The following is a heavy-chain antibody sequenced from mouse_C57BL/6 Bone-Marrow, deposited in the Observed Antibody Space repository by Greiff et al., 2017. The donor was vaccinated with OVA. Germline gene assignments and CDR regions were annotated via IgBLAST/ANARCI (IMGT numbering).Heavy chain of an antibody. J-gene: IGHJ2*01. CDR1: GYTFTSYG. V-gene: IGHV1-81*01. CDR2: IYPRSGIT. Sequence: QVQLKESGAELARPGASVKLSCKASGYTFTSYGISWVKQRTGQGLEWIGEIYPRSGITYYNEKFKGKATLTADKSSSTAYMELRSLTSEDSAVYFCAVTTVVGRDFDYWGQGTTLTVSS. CDR3: AVTTVVGRDFDY. D-gene: IGHD1-1*01.